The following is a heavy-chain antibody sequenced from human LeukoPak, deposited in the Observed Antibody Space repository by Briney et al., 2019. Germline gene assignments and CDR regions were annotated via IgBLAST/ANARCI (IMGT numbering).Heavy chain of an antibody. CDR3: ARVGLSDALSYYYYYYMDV. Sequence: SETLSLTCTVSGGSISSYYWSWIRQPPGKGLEWIGYIYYSGSTNYNPSLKSRVTISVDTSKNQFSLKLSSATAADTAVYYCARVGLSDALSYYYYYYMDVWGKGTTVTVSS. CDR1: GGSISSYY. J-gene: IGHJ6*03. D-gene: IGHD6-25*01. CDR2: IYYSGST. V-gene: IGHV4-59*01.